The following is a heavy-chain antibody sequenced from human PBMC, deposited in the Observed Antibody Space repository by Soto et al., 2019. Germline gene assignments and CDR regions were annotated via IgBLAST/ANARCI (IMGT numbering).Heavy chain of an antibody. Sequence: GASVKVSCKASGYTFTSYGISWVRQAPGQGLEWMGWISAYNGNTNYAQKLQGRVTMTTDTSTSTAYMELRSLRSDDTAVYYCARSMWGYDISTGLYGMDVWGQGTTVTVSS. CDR3: ARSMWGYDISTGLYGMDV. V-gene: IGHV1-18*01. D-gene: IGHD3-9*01. CDR2: ISAYNGNT. CDR1: GYTFTSYG. J-gene: IGHJ6*02.